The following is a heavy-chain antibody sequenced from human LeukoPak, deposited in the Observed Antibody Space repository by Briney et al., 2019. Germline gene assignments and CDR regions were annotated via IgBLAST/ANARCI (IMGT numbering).Heavy chain of an antibody. J-gene: IGHJ5*02. V-gene: IGHV1-2*02. CDR2: INPNSGGT. CDR3: AGLGYCSSTSCYSWFDP. D-gene: IGHD2-2*02. Sequence: ASVKVSCKASGYTFTCYYMHWVRQAPGQGLEWMGWINPNSGGTNYAQKFQGRVTMTEDTSTDTAYMELSSLRSEDTAVYYCAGLGYCSSTSCYSWFDPWGQGTLVTVSS. CDR1: GYTFTCYY.